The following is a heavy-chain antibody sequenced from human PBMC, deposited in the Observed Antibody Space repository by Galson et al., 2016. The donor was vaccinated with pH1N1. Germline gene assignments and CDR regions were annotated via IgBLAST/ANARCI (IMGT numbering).Heavy chain of an antibody. CDR2: ISWNSGSI. V-gene: IGHV3-9*01. D-gene: IGHD3-9*01. CDR1: GFTFDDYA. CDR3: AKVFGFLNGYYDY. J-gene: IGHJ4*02. Sequence: SLRLSCAASGFTFDDYAMHWVRQAPGKGLEWVSGISWNSGSIGYADSVKGRFTISRDNAKNSLYLQMNSLRDEDTALYYCAKVFGFLNGYYDYWGQGTLVTVSS.